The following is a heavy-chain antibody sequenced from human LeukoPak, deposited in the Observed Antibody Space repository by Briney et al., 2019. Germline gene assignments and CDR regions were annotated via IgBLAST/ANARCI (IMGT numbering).Heavy chain of an antibody. CDR2: ISNDGRST. Sequence: GGSLRLSCAASGFPFSSYWMHWVRQAPGKGLVWVSCISNDGRSTTYADSVKGRFTISRDNAKNTLSLQMNSLRAEDTAMYYCIKDGGGSYSTTYDYWGQGTLVTVSS. V-gene: IGHV3-74*01. CDR3: IKDGGGSYSTTYDY. CDR1: GFPFSSYW. J-gene: IGHJ4*02. D-gene: IGHD1-26*01.